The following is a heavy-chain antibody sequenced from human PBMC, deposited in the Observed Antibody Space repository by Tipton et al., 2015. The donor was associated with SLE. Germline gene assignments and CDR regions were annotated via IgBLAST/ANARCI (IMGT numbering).Heavy chain of an antibody. CDR1: GGSFSGYY. CDR3: ARDMTATWYYS. CDR2: INYSGST. Sequence: TLSLTCEVYGGSFSGYYWSWIRRSPGKGLEWIGEINYSGSTKYNPSLKSRVTISVDASKNQFSLKLTSVSAADTAMYYCARDMTATWYYSWGQGTQVTVSS. V-gene: IGHV4-34*01. J-gene: IGHJ5*01. D-gene: IGHD3-16*01.